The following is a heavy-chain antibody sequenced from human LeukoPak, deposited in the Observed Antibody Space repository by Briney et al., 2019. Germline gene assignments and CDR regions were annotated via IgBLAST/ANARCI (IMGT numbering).Heavy chain of an antibody. Sequence: GGSLRLSCTASGFTFSDYDMHWVRQPPGKGLEWVTFIWYDGSDKNYEDSVKGRFTISRDNSKNTLYLQMNSLRAEDTAVYYCAREGLAYCGGDCYHYFDYWGQGTLVTVSS. V-gene: IGHV3-33*01. D-gene: IGHD2-21*02. J-gene: IGHJ4*02. CDR1: GFTFSDYD. CDR2: IWYDGSDK. CDR3: AREGLAYCGGDCYHYFDY.